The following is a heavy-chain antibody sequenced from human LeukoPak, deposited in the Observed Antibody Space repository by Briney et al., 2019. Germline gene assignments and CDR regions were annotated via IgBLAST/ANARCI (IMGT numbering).Heavy chain of an antibody. CDR2: INTYNGNT. CDR3: ARDLVHHRLLATAYNWFDP. J-gene: IGHJ5*02. Sequence: ASVKVSCKASGGTFSSYGISWVRQAPGQGLEWMGWINTYNGNTKYAQKVQGRVTMTTDTSTTTAYMEVRSLRSDDTAVYYCARDLVHHRLLATAYNWFDPWGQGTLVTVSS. CDR1: GGTFSSYG. D-gene: IGHD3-16*01. V-gene: IGHV1-18*01.